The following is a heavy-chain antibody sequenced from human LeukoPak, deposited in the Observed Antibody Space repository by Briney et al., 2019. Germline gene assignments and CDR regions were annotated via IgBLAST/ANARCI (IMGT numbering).Heavy chain of an antibody. CDR3: ARASSSWYFDY. J-gene: IGHJ4*02. Sequence: PSETLSLTCTVSGGSISSYYRSWIRQPPGKGLEWIGYIYYSGSTNYNPSLKSRVTISVDTSKNQFSLKLSSVTAADTAVYYCARASSSWYFDYWGQGTLVTVSS. CDR2: IYYSGST. D-gene: IGHD6-13*01. CDR1: GGSISSYY. V-gene: IGHV4-59*01.